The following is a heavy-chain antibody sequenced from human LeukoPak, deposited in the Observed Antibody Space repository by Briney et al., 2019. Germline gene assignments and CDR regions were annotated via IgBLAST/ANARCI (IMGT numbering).Heavy chain of an antibody. V-gene: IGHV3-7*01. CDR1: GFTFRNYY. CDR2: IRPDGSEK. J-gene: IGHJ4*02. Sequence: PGGSLRLSCTASGFTFRNYYMHWVRQAPGKGLEWVANIRPDGSEKYYVDSVKGRFTISRDNAKNSLYLQMNSLRAEGTAVYYCARDNWNSFDYWGQGTLVTVSS. CDR3: ARDNWNSFDY. D-gene: IGHD1-20*01.